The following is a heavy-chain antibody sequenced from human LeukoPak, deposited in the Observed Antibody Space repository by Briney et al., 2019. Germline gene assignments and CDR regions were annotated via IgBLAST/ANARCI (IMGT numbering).Heavy chain of an antibody. Sequence: SETLSLTCSVSGDSASSYFWSWMRQPPGKGLEWIGYVYSGTTNYNPSLKSRVTISIDTSKDQFYLKVNSVTAADTAVYYCARLTVGLYFDYWGQGNLVTVSS. J-gene: IGHJ4*02. V-gene: IGHV4-59*08. CDR3: ARLTVGLYFDY. CDR2: VYSGTT. D-gene: IGHD2-21*02. CDR1: GDSASSYF.